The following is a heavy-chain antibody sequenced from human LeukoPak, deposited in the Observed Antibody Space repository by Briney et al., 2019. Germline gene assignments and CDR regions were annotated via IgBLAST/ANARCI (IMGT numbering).Heavy chain of an antibody. V-gene: IGHV4-34*01. J-gene: IGHJ3*02. CDR3: ARLGIVGAFDI. CDR2: IDQRGTT. Sequence: SETLSLTCVVYGGSFSGYYWSWIRQPPGKGLEWIGEIDQRGTTNYNPSLKSRVTISVDTSKNQFSLKLSSVTAADTAVYYCARLGIVGAFDIWGQGTMVTVSS. D-gene: IGHD2-21*01. CDR1: GGSFSGYY.